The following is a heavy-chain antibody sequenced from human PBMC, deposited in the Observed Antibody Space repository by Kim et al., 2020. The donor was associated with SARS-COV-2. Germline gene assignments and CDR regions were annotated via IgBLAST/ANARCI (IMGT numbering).Heavy chain of an antibody. CDR3: ARDGDDGWFDP. Sequence: SETLSLTCTVSGGSISSYYWSWIRQPPGKGLEWIGYIYYSGSTNYNPSLKSRVTISVDTSKNQFSLKLSSVTAADTAVYYCARDGDDGWFDPWGQGTLVTVSS. CDR1: GGSISSYY. D-gene: IGHD4-17*01. CDR2: IYYSGST. J-gene: IGHJ5*02. V-gene: IGHV4-59*01.